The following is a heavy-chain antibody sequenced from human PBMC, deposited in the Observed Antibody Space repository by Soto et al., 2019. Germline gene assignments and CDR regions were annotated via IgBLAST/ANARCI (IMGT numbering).Heavy chain of an antibody. D-gene: IGHD4-4*01. V-gene: IGHV3-23*01. CDR3: AKDSNKYSSSLRGRYFDY. CDR2: ISGGGSNT. CDR1: GFPFSSYV. J-gene: IGHJ4*02. Sequence: EVQLLESGGGLVQRGGSLRLSCAASGFPFSSYVMSWVRQAPGKGLELVSGISGGGSNTFYADSVKGRFTISRDNSKNTLLLQMNSLGAEDTAVYYCAKDSNKYSSSLRGRYFDYWGQGIGVTFSS.